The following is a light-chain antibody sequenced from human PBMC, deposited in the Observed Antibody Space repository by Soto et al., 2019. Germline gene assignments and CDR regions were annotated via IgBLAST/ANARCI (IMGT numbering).Light chain of an antibody. CDR2: DAS. V-gene: IGKV3-11*01. CDR1: QSVGSN. J-gene: IGKJ4*01. Sequence: EIVLTQSPATLSLSPGERATLSCRASQSVGSNLAWYQQKPGQAPRLLIYDASKRATGIPARFSGSGSGTDFTLTVSRLESEDFAVYYCQQRSKWPLTFGGGTKVEIK. CDR3: QQRSKWPLT.